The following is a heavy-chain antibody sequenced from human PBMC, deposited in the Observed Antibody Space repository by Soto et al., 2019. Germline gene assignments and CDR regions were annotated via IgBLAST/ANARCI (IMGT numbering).Heavy chain of an antibody. D-gene: IGHD1-26*01. CDR2: IYYSGST. Sequence: PSETLSVTCTVSGGSIGSGDYYWSWIRQPPGKGLEWIGYIYYSGSTYYNPSLKSRVTVSVDPSKNQFSLKRSSVPAAGTAVYYCARGGRYSGRYFDYWAQGTLVTVYS. V-gene: IGHV4-30-4*01. CDR1: GGSIGSGDYY. CDR3: ARGGRYSGRYFDY. J-gene: IGHJ4*02.